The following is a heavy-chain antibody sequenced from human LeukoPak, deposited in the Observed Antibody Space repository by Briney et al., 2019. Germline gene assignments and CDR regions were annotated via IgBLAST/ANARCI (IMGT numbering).Heavy chain of an antibody. CDR3: AKDLGGSDTAFDI. V-gene: IGHV3-33*06. J-gene: IGHJ3*02. D-gene: IGHD1-26*01. Sequence: PGRSLRLSCAASGFTFSSYGMHLVRQAPGKGLEWVAVIWYDGSNKYYADSVKGRFTISRDNSKNTLYLQMNSPRAEDTAVYYCAKDLGGSDTAFDIWGQGTMVTVSS. CDR2: IWYDGSNK. CDR1: GFTFSSYG.